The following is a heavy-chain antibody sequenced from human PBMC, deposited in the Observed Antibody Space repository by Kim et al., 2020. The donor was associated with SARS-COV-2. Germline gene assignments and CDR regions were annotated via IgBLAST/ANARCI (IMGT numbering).Heavy chain of an antibody. CDR3: ARAGDIVWDPFDY. CDR1: GFTFSSYS. CDR2: ISSSSYI. J-gene: IGHJ4*02. Sequence: GGSLRLSCAASGFTFSSYSMNWVRQAPGKGLEWVSSISSSSYIYYADSVKGRFTISRDNAKNSLYLQMNSLRAEDTAVYYCARAGDIVWDPFDYWGQGTLVTVSS. V-gene: IGHV3-21*01. D-gene: IGHD2-15*01.